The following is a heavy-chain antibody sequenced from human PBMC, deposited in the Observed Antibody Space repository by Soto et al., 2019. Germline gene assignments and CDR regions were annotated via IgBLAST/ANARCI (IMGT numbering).Heavy chain of an antibody. J-gene: IGHJ4*02. Sequence: GGSLRLSCAASGFTVSSNYMSWVRQAPGKGLEWVASIKEDGSQKYFVDSVKGRFTISRDNAKNSLYLQMNTLRAEDTALYYCASGTYYYYFDYWGQGTLVTVSS. V-gene: IGHV3-7*02. CDR3: ASGTYYYYFDY. CDR2: IKEDGSQK. D-gene: IGHD1-26*01. CDR1: GFTVSSNY.